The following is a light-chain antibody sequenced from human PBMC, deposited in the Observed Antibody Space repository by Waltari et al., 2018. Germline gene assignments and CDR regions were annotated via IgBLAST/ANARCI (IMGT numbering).Light chain of an antibody. CDR3: SSYTTSGTL. CDR1: RSDVGGYNY. J-gene: IGLJ1*01. V-gene: IGLV2-14*03. CDR2: DVS. Sequence: QSALTQPASVSGSPGQSIAISCTGTRSDVGGYNYVSWYQQHPGKAPKLMIYDVSNRPSGVSNRFSGSKSGNTASLTISGLQAEDEADYYCSSYTTSGTLFGTGTKVTVL.